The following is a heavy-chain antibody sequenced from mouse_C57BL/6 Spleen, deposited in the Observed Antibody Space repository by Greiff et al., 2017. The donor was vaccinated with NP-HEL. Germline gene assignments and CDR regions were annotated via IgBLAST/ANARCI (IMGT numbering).Heavy chain of an antibody. Sequence: VQLQQSGPELVKPGASVKISCKASGYAFSSSWMNWVKQRPGKGLEWIGRLYPGDGDTNYNGKFKGKATLTADKSTSPAYMQLSSLTSEDSAVYFCARVDSSGYGWGQGTTLTVSS. V-gene: IGHV1-82*01. CDR3: ARVDSSGYG. J-gene: IGHJ2*01. CDR1: GYAFSSSW. CDR2: LYPGDGDT. D-gene: IGHD3-2*02.